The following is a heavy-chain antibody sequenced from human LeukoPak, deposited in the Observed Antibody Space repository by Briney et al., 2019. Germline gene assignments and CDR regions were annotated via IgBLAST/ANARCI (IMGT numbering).Heavy chain of an antibody. V-gene: IGHV3-33*01. CDR2: IWYDGSNA. CDR3: ARAIAASGTGSLYS. J-gene: IGHJ4*02. Sequence: GRSLRLSCAASGFTFSSYGMHWARQAPGRGLEWVAVIWYDGSNAYYADSVKGRFTISRDNSKNTLYLQMNSLRVEDTAVYYCARAIAASGTGSLYSWGQGTQVTVSS. CDR1: GFTFSSYG. D-gene: IGHD6-13*01.